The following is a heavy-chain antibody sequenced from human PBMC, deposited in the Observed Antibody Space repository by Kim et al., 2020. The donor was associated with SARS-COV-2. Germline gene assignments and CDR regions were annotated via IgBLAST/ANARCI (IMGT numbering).Heavy chain of an antibody. CDR1: GFTFTNFA. CDR3: VTSPTDSYNSDRNGFATSHH. Sequence: GGSLRLSCAASGFTFTNFAMSWVRQAPGQGLEWVSGISRTGENTLYVDSVNGRFTISRDNSKNTLYLQMNSLRAEDTAVYYCVTSPTDSYNSDRNGFATSHHWGHGTLVTVSS. J-gene: IGHJ1*01. CDR2: ISRTGENT. V-gene: IGHV3-23*01. D-gene: IGHD2-8*01.